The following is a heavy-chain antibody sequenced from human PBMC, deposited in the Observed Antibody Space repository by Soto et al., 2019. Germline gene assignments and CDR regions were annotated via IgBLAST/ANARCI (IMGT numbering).Heavy chain of an antibody. CDR2: INMDGSST. D-gene: IGHD2-2*01. CDR1: GFTFSGDW. V-gene: IGHV3-74*01. CDR3: ARGPRGLYHHDY. J-gene: IGHJ4*02. Sequence: EVQLAESGGGLVQPGGSLRLSCAASGFTFSGDWMHWVRQAAGKGLVWVSRINMDGSSTNYADSVKGRFTISRDNAKNTLYLQMNSLRVDDTAVYYCARGPRGLYHHDYWGQGALVTVSS.